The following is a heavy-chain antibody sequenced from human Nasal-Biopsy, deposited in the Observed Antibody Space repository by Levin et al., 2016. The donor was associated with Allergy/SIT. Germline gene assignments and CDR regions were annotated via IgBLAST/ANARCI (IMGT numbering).Heavy chain of an antibody. J-gene: IGHJ4*02. D-gene: IGHD6-19*01. CDR3: ARGGAVGGTEYYFDY. Sequence: GGSLRLSCEVSGFTFSDYAMHWVRQAPGKGLEWVAVISYDGNHKYYAHSVEGRFTVSRDNSKNTLFLQVNSLRPEDTSMYYCARGGAVGGTEYYFDYWGQGTLVTVSS. CDR1: GFTFSDYA. V-gene: IGHV3-30-3*01. CDR2: ISYDGNHK.